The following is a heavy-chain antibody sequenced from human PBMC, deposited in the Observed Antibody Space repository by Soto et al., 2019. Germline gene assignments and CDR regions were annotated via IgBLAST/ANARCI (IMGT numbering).Heavy chain of an antibody. CDR1: GDSISSSRYS. D-gene: IGHD4-4*01. Sequence: KPSETLSLTCIVSGDSISSSRYSWGWIRQPPGKGLEWTGSISHSGRTYSNASLKSRVTITVDTSKNNFSLKLTSVTAADTAVYYCASQSTVLFNWFDPWGQGTPVTVSS. CDR2: ISHSGRT. V-gene: IGHV4-39*02. J-gene: IGHJ5*02. CDR3: ASQSTVLFNWFDP.